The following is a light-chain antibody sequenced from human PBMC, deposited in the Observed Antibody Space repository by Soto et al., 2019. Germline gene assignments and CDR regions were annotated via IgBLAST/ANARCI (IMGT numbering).Light chain of an antibody. V-gene: IGKV3-11*01. Sequence: EIVLTQSPATLSLYPGERATLSCRASQSVSSYLAWYQQKPGQAPRLLIYDASNRATGIPARFSGSGSGTDFTLTISSLEPEAFAVYYCQQRSNWPRTFGQGTKREIK. CDR3: QQRSNWPRT. CDR2: DAS. CDR1: QSVSSY. J-gene: IGKJ2*01.